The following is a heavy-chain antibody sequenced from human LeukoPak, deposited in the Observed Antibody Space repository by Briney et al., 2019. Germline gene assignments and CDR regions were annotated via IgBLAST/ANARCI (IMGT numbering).Heavy chain of an antibody. V-gene: IGHV4-59*08. D-gene: IGHD1-26*01. CDR1: GGSISGYF. J-gene: IGHJ4*02. CDR3: ARHRDGGTYPLDY. Sequence: PSETLSLTCTVSGGSISGYFWSWIRQSPGKGLEWIAYIRYGGDSSYNPSLRSRVTISIDMSKNQFSLNLSSVTAADTAVHYCARHRDGGTYPLDYWGQGTLVTVSS. CDR2: IRYGGDS.